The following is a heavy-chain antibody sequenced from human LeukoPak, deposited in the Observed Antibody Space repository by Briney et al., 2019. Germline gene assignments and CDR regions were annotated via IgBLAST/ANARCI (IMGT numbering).Heavy chain of an antibody. CDR1: GYTFTSYA. D-gene: IGHD5-12*01. Sequence: GASVKVSCKASGYTFTSYAMHWVRQAPGQRLEWMGWINAGNGNTNYSQKFQGRVTITRDTSASTAYMELSSLRSEDTAVYYCARGGYSGYDPPDYWGQGTLVTVSS. V-gene: IGHV1-3*01. CDR3: ARGGYSGYDPPDY. J-gene: IGHJ4*02. CDR2: INAGNGNT.